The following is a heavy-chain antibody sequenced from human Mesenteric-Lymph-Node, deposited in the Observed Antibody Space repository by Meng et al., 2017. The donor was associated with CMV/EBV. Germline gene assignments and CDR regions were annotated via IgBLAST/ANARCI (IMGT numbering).Heavy chain of an antibody. CDR1: GGSISNYY. J-gene: IGHJ3*02. D-gene: IGHD5-12*01. V-gene: IGHV4-59*01. Sequence: SETLSLTCTVSGGSISNYYWSWIRQPPGKGLEWIGYIYYSGSSGNTNYNPSLKSRLTILLDTSKNQFSLKLRSVTAADSAVYYCARDSGRTGGYSYGLDGFDIWGLGTMVTVSS. CDR3: ARDSGRTGGYSYGLDGFDI. CDR2: IYYSGSSGNT.